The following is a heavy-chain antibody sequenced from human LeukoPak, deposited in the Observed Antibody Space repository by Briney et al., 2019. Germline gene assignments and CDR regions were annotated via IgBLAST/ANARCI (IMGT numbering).Heavy chain of an antibody. CDR2: INHSGST. CDR3: ARWGSGWYYFDY. CDR1: GGSFSGYY. D-gene: IGHD6-19*01. Sequence: PSETLSLTCAVYGGSFSGYYWSWIRQPPGKGLEWIGEINHSGSTNYNPSLKSRVTISVDTSKNQFSLKLSSVTAADTAVYNCARWGSGWYYFDYWGQGTLVTVSS. V-gene: IGHV4-34*01. J-gene: IGHJ4*02.